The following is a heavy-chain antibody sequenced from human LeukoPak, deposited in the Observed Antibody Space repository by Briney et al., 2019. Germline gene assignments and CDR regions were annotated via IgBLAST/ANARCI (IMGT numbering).Heavy chain of an antibody. D-gene: IGHD6-6*01. Sequence: PGGSLRLSCAASGFTFSSYSMNWVRQAPGKGLEWVSYISSSSSTIYYADSVKGRFTISRDNAKNSLYLQMNSLRAEDTAVYYCARGTAARQNYWGQGTLVTVSS. CDR2: ISSSSSTI. J-gene: IGHJ4*02. V-gene: IGHV3-48*01. CDR3: ARGTAARQNY. CDR1: GFTFSSYS.